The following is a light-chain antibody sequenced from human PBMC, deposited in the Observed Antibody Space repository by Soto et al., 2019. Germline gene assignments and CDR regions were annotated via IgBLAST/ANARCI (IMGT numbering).Light chain of an antibody. CDR3: QQYYSTPWT. V-gene: IGKV4-1*01. J-gene: IGKJ1*01. Sequence: DIVMTQSPDSLAVSLGEGATINCKSSQSLLYSSDNKNYLEWYQQKAGQPPKLLLYWASTRESGVPDRFSGSGSGTDFTLTINSLQAEDVAVYYCQQYYSTPWTFGQGTKVEI. CDR2: WAS. CDR1: QSLLYSSDNKNY.